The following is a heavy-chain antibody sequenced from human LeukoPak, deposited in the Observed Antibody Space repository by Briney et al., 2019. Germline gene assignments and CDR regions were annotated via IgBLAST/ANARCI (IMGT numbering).Heavy chain of an antibody. D-gene: IGHD3-22*01. CDR2: IYYSGST. V-gene: IGHV4-59*01. CDR1: GGSISSYY. CDR3: ARVKSYYDSSGYYLRGYYFDY. J-gene: IGHJ4*02. Sequence: SETLSLTCTVSGGSISSYYWSWIRQPPGKGLEWIGYIYYSGSTNHKPSLKSRATISVDTSKNQFSLKLSSVTAAVTAVYYCARVKSYYDSSGYYLRGYYFDYWGQGTLVTVSS.